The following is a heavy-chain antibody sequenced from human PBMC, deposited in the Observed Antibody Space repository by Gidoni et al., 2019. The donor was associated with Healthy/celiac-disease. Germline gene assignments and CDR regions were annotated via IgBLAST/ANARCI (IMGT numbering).Heavy chain of an antibody. CDR2: ISSSRSYI. Sequence: EVQLGESGGGLVKPGGHMRLSCAASGFTFSSYSMNCVRQAPGKGLELVSSISSSRSYIYYADSVKGRFTISRDNAKNSLYLQINSLRAEDTAVSYCARDSQYLADVWGKGTPVTVSS. J-gene: IGHJ6*04. V-gene: IGHV3-21*01. CDR3: ARDSQYLADV. D-gene: IGHD2-2*02. CDR1: GFTFSSYS.